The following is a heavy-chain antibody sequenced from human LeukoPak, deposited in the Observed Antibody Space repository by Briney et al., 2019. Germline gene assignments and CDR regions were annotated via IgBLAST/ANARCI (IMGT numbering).Heavy chain of an antibody. Sequence: PSETLSLTCAVYGGSFSSYYWSWIRQPPGKGLESIGYIYYSGSTNYNPSLKSRVTISVDTSKNQFSLKLSSVTAADTAVYYCARHVYYYDSSGYYGPYYFDYWGQGTLVTVSS. J-gene: IGHJ4*02. CDR1: GGSFSSYY. V-gene: IGHV4-59*08. CDR2: IYYSGST. CDR3: ARHVYYYDSSGYYGPYYFDY. D-gene: IGHD3-22*01.